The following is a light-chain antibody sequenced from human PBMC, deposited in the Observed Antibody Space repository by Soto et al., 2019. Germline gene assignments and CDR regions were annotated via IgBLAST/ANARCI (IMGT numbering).Light chain of an antibody. J-gene: IGLJ2*01. Sequence: SYELTQAPSVSVPPGQTARITCGAKNLGSKSVNWYQQKAGQAPVMVVYDDTDRPSGIPERFSGSNSGNTATLTISRVEAGDEADFYCQVWDSSRDHVAFGGGTKVTVL. CDR2: DDT. CDR1: NLGSKS. V-gene: IGLV3-21*02. CDR3: QVWDSSRDHVA.